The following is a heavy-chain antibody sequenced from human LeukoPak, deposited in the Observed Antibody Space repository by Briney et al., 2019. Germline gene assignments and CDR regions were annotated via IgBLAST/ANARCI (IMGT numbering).Heavy chain of an antibody. Sequence: PSETLFLTCAVYGGSFSGYYWSWIRQPPGKGLEWIGEINHSGSTNYNPSLKSRVTISVDTSKNQFSLKLSSVTAADTAVYYCARGYDSSGFDYWGQGTLVTVSS. CDR1: GGSFSGYY. CDR3: ARGYDSSGFDY. D-gene: IGHD3-22*01. V-gene: IGHV4-34*01. CDR2: INHSGST. J-gene: IGHJ4*02.